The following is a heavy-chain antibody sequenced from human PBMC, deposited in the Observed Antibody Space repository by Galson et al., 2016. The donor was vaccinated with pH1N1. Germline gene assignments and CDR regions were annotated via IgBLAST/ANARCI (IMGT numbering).Heavy chain of an antibody. V-gene: IGHV3-23*05. CDR1: GFSFSYYA. J-gene: IGHJ4*02. CDR2: FSISGSRT. Sequence: SLRLSCATSGFSFSYYAMGWVRQGPGKGLEWVSSFSISGSRTYYADSVKGRFTISRDTSRSTLFLQMNSLRADDTALYYCVQGGRDDYNPYFDHWSLGTLVTVSS. D-gene: IGHD5-24*01. CDR3: VQGGRDDYNPYFDH.